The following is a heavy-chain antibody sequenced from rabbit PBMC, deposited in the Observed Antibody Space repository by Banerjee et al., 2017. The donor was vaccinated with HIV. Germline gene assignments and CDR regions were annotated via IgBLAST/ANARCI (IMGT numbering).Heavy chain of an antibody. V-gene: IGHV1S45*01. CDR3: ARDPSWDDYGGYDL. Sequence: EESGGDLVKPEGSLTLTCKASGFDLSSFYWICWVRQAPGKGLEWIACIYAGSSGGTYYASWVNDRFTISKTSSTTVFLQMTSLTAADTATYFCARDPSWDDYGGYDLWGQGTLVTVS. D-gene: IGHD2-1*01. CDR1: GFDLSSFYW. CDR2: IYAGSSGGT. J-gene: IGHJ4*01.